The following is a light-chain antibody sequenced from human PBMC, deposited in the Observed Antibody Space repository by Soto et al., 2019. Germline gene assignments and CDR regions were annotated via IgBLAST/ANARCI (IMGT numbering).Light chain of an antibody. Sequence: SPSTLSASIGDRVTITCRASQSLSRNYLAWYQQKQGKAPNILIYKASTLESGVPSRFSGSGSGTEFTLTISRLQPDDFETYYCQQYNSYSRTFGQGTKVDIK. V-gene: IGKV1-5*03. CDR2: KAS. J-gene: IGKJ1*01. CDR1: QSLSRNY. CDR3: QQYNSYSRT.